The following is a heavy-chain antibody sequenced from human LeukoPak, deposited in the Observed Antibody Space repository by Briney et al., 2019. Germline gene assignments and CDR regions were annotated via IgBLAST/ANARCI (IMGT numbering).Heavy chain of an antibody. Sequence: ASVKVSCKACGGSFSSYAIRWVRQAPGQGLEWMGGIISIFCTANYAQKFQGRVTITADKSTSTAYMELSSLRSAHTAVYYCARGSGYYYYYGMDVWGKGTTVTVSS. V-gene: IGHV1-69*06. J-gene: IGHJ6*04. CDR3: ARGSGYYYYYGMDV. CDR1: GGSFSSYA. CDR2: IISIFCTA.